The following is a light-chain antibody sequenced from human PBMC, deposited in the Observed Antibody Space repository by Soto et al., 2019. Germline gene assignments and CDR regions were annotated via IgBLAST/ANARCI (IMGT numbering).Light chain of an antibody. CDR3: QQYGSSPRT. CDR2: AAS. CDR1: RSVSSNY. V-gene: IGKV3-20*01. Sequence: EIVLTQSPGTLSLSPGETATLSCRASRSVSSNYLAWYQQTPGQTPRLLIYAASSRATGIPDRFSGSGSGTDFSLTISRLEAEDFAVYYRQQYGSSPRTFGQGTKVDIK. J-gene: IGKJ1*01.